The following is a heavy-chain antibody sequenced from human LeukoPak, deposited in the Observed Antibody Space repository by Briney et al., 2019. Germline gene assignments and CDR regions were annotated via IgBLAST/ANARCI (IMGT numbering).Heavy chain of an antibody. V-gene: IGHV3-23*01. Sequence: GGSLRLSCAASGFTFSSYAMSWVRQAPGKGLEWVSAISGSGGSTYYADSVKGRFTISRDNSKNTLYLQMNSLRAEDAAVYYCARPTAARSWDYWGQGTLVTVSS. D-gene: IGHD2-2*01. CDR2: ISGSGGST. CDR3: ARPTAARSWDY. J-gene: IGHJ4*02. CDR1: GFTFSSYA.